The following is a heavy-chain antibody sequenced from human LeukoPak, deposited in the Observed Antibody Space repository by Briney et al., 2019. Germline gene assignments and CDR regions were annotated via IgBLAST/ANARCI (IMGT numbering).Heavy chain of an antibody. Sequence: GGALRLSCASSGFTFTNAWLSWVRQAPGKGREGVGRIKRKTDGGTIDYAAPVKGRFTISRDDSRNTQYLQMTSVKTEDAAIYYCTATSPPLLQYYYGRDVWGQGTTVTVSS. CDR1: GFTFTNAW. J-gene: IGHJ6*02. CDR3: TATSPPLLQYYYGRDV. V-gene: IGHV3-15*01. CDR2: IKRKTDGGTI. D-gene: IGHD3-10*01.